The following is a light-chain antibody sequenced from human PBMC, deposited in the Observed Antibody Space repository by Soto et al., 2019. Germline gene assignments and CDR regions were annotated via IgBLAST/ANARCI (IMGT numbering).Light chain of an antibody. CDR3: SSETSSSTVV. V-gene: IGLV2-18*02. Sequence: QSVLTQPPSVSASPGQSVTISCTGTSSDVGSYNRVSWYQQPPGTAPKLLIYEVSNRPSGVPDRFSGSKSGNTASLTISGLQAEDEADYYCSSETSSSTVVFGGGTKLTVL. CDR1: SSDVGSYNR. CDR2: EVS. J-gene: IGLJ2*01.